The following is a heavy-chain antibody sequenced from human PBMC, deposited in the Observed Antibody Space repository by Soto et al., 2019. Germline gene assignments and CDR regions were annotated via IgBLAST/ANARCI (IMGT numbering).Heavy chain of an antibody. J-gene: IGHJ6*02. CDR1: GYTFTSYA. Sequence: ASVKVSCKASGYTFTSYAMHWVRQAPGQRLEWMGWINAGNGNTKYSQKFQGRVTITRDTSASTAYMELSSLRSEDTAVYYCSGEVIAVARKYYGMDVWGQGTTVTVSS. CDR2: INAGNGNT. CDR3: SGEVIAVARKYYGMDV. D-gene: IGHD6-13*01. V-gene: IGHV1-3*01.